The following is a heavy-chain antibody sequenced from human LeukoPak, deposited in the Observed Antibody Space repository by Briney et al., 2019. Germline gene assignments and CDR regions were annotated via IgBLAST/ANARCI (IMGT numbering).Heavy chain of an antibody. V-gene: IGHV4-30-4*01. CDR1: GGSISSGDYY. CDR2: IYYSGST. Sequence: SETLSLTCTVSGGSISSGDYYWSWIRQPPRKGLEWIGYIYYSGSTYYNPSLKSRVTIPVDTSKNQFSLKLSSVTAADTAVYYCARVGGYGDYDPWGQGTLVTVSS. D-gene: IGHD4-17*01. CDR3: ARVGGYGDYDP. J-gene: IGHJ5*02.